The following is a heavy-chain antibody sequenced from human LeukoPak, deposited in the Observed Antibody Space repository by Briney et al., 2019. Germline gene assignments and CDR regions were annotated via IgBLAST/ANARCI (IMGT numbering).Heavy chain of an antibody. D-gene: IGHD4-23*01. CDR1: GFTFSSYA. V-gene: IGHV3-30-3*01. CDR3: ARSWVVTYYFDY. J-gene: IGHJ4*02. CDR2: ISYDGSNK. Sequence: TGRSLRLSCAASGFTFSSYAMHWVRQASGKGLEWVAVISYDGSNKYYADSVKGRFTISRDNSKNTLYLQMNSLRAEDTAVYYCARSWVVTYYFDYWGQGTLVTVSS.